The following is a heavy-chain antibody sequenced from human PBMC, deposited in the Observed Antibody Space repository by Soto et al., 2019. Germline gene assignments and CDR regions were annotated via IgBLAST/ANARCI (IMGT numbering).Heavy chain of an antibody. V-gene: IGHV3-72*01. CDR1: GFTFSDYI. D-gene: IGHD6-13*01. CDR2: TRNKANGYTT. Sequence: GGSMRLSCAASGFTFSDYIMDWVRQAPGKGLEWVGRTRNKANGYTTEYAASVKGRFSVSRDEPKNSFFLQMNSLKTEDTAVYYCVATATGSCFDYWGQGTMVTVSS. J-gene: IGHJ4*02. CDR3: VATATGSCFDY.